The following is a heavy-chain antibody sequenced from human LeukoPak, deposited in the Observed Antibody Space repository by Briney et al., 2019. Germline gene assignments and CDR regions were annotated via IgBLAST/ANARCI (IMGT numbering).Heavy chain of an antibody. Sequence: GGSLRLSCAASGFTFSDNWMPWVRQVPGKGLVWVSRIKTDRSSTSYADSVKGRFTISRDNAKNTLYLQMSSLRAEDTAVYYCARGRADYDFWSGYYHYMDVWGIGTTVTVS. V-gene: IGHV3-74*01. CDR1: GFTFSDNW. CDR3: ARGRADYDFWSGYYHYMDV. CDR2: IKTDRSST. D-gene: IGHD3-3*01. J-gene: IGHJ6*03.